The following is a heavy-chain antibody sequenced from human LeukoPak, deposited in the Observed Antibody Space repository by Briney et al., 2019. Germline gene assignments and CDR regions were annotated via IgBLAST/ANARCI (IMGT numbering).Heavy chain of an antibody. J-gene: IGHJ4*02. CDR1: GFIFSSYA. V-gene: IGHV3-23*01. CDR3: AKSYNGYESKPDY. CDR2: ISGSGGSI. D-gene: IGHD5-12*01. Sequence: PGGSLRLSCATSGFIFSSYAMSWVRQAPGRGLEWVSSISGSGGSIYYADSVKGRFTISRDNSKITLYLQMNSLRAEDTAVYYCAKSYNGYESKPDYWGQGTLVTVSS.